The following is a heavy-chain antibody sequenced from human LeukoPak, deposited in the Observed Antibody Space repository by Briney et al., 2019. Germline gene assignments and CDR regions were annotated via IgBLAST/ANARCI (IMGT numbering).Heavy chain of an antibody. CDR3: ATYYYDSGAFHFHH. J-gene: IGHJ1*01. V-gene: IGHV3-64*01. D-gene: IGHD3-22*01. CDR1: GFTFRSYC. Sequence: GGSLRLSCAASGFTFRSYCMHWVRQAPGKGLEYVSAISSNGGRTYYANSVKGRFTISRDNSRNTLYLQMGSLRAEDIAVYYCATYYYDSGAFHFHHWGEGTLATVSS. CDR2: ISSNGGRT.